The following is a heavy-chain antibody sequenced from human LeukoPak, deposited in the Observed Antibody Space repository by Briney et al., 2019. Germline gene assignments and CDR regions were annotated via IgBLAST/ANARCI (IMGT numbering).Heavy chain of an antibody. CDR3: AKVYGDYLFNDY. CDR2: ISGSGGST. V-gene: IGHV3-23*01. J-gene: IGHJ4*02. D-gene: IGHD4-17*01. Sequence: GGSLRLSCAASGFTFSSYAMSWVRQAPGKGLEWVSAISGSGGSTYYADSVKGRFTISRDNSKNTLYLQVNSLRAEDTAVYYCAKVYGDYLFNDYWGQGTLVTVSS. CDR1: GFTFSSYA.